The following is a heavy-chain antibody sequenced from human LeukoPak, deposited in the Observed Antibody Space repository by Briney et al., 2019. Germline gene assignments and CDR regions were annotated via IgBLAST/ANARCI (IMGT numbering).Heavy chain of an antibody. CDR2: INTDGSST. CDR1: GLTFSSYR. V-gene: IGHV3-74*01. D-gene: IGHD2-2*01. Sequence: GGSLRLSCAVSGLTFSSYRMHWVRQAPGKGLVWVSRINTDGSSTNYADSVKGRFTISRDNAKNTLYLQMNSLRAEDTAVYYCARGGYCSSTSCFLIDPWGQGTLVTVSS. CDR3: ARGGYCSSTSCFLIDP. J-gene: IGHJ5*02.